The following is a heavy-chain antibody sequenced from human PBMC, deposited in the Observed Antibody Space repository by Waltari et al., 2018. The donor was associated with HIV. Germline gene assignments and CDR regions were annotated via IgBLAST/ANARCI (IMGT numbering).Heavy chain of an antibody. CDR1: GGSISSYY. Sequence: QVQLQESGPGLVKPSETLSLTCALSGGSISSYYWSWIRQSPGKGLEWIGYIFYSGSTNYNPSLKSRVTISVDTSKNQFSLKLSSVTAADTAVYYCARGPTRYYFDYWGQGTLVTVSS. CDR2: IFYSGST. D-gene: IGHD1-26*01. CDR3: ARGPTRYYFDY. J-gene: IGHJ4*02. V-gene: IGHV4-59*01.